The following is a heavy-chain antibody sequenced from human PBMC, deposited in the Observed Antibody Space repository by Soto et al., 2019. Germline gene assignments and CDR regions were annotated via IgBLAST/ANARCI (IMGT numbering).Heavy chain of an antibody. D-gene: IGHD3-22*01. CDR3: ARHDSSGYWVDD. CDR2: IYFTGST. V-gene: IGHV4-28*01. CDR1: GYSISSSNW. Sequence: SETLSLTCAVSGYSISSSNWWGCIRQPPGKGLEWIGYIYFTGSTYYNPSLKSRDTMSVDTSKNQFSLKLTSVTAVDTAVYYCARHDSSGYWVDDWGQGTLVTVSS. J-gene: IGHJ4*02.